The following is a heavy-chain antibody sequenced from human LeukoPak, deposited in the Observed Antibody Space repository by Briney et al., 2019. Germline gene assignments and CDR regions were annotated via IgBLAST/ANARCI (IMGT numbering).Heavy chain of an antibody. CDR1: GGSFSGYY. Sequence: SETLSLTCAVYGGSFSGYYWSWIRQPPGKGLEWIGEINHSGSTNYNPSLKSRVTISVDTSKNQFSLKLSSVTAADTAVYYCARGRITIFGVVTLYYFDYWGQGTLVTVSS. CDR3: ARGRITIFGVVTLYYFDY. D-gene: IGHD3-3*01. CDR2: INHSGST. J-gene: IGHJ4*02. V-gene: IGHV4-34*01.